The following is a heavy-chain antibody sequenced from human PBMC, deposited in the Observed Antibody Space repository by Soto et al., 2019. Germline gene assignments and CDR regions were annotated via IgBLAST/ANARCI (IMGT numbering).Heavy chain of an antibody. J-gene: IGHJ1*01. CDR2: ISGSGGST. CDR3: AKGYYDSSGYSIFQH. CDR1: GFTFTSYD. Sequence: PGGSLRLSCATSGFTFTSYDMSWVRQAPGKGLEWVSGISGSGGSTYYADSVKGRFTISRDNSKNTLYLQMNSLRAEDTALYYCAKGYYDSSGYSIFQHWGQGTLVTVSS. V-gene: IGHV3-23*01. D-gene: IGHD3-22*01.